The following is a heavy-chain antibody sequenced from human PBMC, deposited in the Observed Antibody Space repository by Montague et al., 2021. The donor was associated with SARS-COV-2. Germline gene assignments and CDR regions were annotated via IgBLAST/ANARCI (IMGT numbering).Heavy chain of an antibody. CDR1: EFSLSTRGVG. Sequence: PALVKPTHTLTLTCIFSEFSLSTRGVGVGWLRQPPGKALEWLALIYCDDDKRYSPSLKSRLTITKDTAKKQVVLTMTNMDPVDTATYYCSHRRGLLLSDTFDIWGQGPMVTVSS. CDR3: SHRRGLLLSDTFDI. D-gene: IGHD1-26*01. CDR2: IYCDDDK. J-gene: IGHJ3*02. V-gene: IGHV2-5*02.